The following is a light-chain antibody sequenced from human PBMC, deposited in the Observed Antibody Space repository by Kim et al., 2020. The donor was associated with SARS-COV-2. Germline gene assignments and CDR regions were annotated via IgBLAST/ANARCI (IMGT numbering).Light chain of an antibody. V-gene: IGLV1-44*01. CDR1: TSNIGDNT. Sequence: GQSVIISCSGITSNIGDNTVNWFQQLPGTAPKLIIYANNQRPSGVPDRFSGSKSGTSASLAISGLQSEDEADFYCAAWDDSLNGRVFGGGTKLTVL. J-gene: IGLJ2*01. CDR2: ANN. CDR3: AAWDDSLNGRV.